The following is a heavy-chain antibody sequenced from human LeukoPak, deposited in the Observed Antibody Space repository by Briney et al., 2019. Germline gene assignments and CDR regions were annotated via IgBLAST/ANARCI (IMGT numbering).Heavy chain of an antibody. CDR2: IRYGGST. V-gene: IGHV4-30-4*01. Sequence: SQTLSLTCTVSGDSVSRGDHHWSWIRQPPGKGLEWIGYIRYGGSTYYNPSLKSRIIISVDMSKNQFSLSLNSLSAADSAVYFCARAAAVTNSWHYFDYWGQGTLVTVSS. CDR1: GDSVSRGDHH. CDR3: ARAAAVTNSWHYFDY. D-gene: IGHD2-15*01. J-gene: IGHJ4*02.